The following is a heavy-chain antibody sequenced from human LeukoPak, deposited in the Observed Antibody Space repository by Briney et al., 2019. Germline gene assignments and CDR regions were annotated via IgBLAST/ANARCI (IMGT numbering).Heavy chain of an antibody. CDR3: AEVDRYSSSYFDY. CDR2: ISGSGGST. V-gene: IGHV3-23*01. J-gene: IGHJ4*02. CDR1: GFTFSSYA. Sequence: GGSLRLSCAASGFTFSSYAMSWVRQAPGKGLEWVSAISGSGGSTYYADSVKGRFTISRDNSKNTLYLQMNSLRAEDTAVYYCAEVDRYSSSYFDYWGQGTLVTVSS. D-gene: IGHD6-6*01.